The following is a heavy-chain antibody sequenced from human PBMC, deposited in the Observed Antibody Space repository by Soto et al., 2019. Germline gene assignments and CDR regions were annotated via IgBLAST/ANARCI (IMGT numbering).Heavy chain of an antibody. V-gene: IGHV3-23*01. CDR2: ISGSGGST. Sequence: EVQLLESGGGLVQPGGSLRLSCAASGFTFSSYAMSWVRQAPGKGLEWVSAISGSGGSTYYADSVKGRFTISRDNSKNTLYLQMNSLRAEDTAVYYCAKDRAVAAAGTGYFDYWGQGTLVTVSS. D-gene: IGHD6-13*01. CDR1: GFTFSSYA. CDR3: AKDRAVAAAGTGYFDY. J-gene: IGHJ4*02.